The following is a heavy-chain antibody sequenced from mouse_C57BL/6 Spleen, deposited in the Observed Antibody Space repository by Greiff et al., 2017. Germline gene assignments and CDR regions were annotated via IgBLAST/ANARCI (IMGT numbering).Heavy chain of an antibody. V-gene: IGHV1-50*01. CDR1: GYTFTSYW. D-gene: IGHD2-12*01. CDR3: ALVTTGWFAY. CDR2: IDPSDSYT. J-gene: IGHJ3*01. Sequence: QVQLQQPGAELVKPGASVKLSCKASGYTFTSYWMQWVKQRPGQGLEWIGEIDPSDSYTNYNQKFKGKATLTVDTSSSTAYMQLSSLTSEDSAVYYCALVTTGWFAYWGQGTLVTVSA.